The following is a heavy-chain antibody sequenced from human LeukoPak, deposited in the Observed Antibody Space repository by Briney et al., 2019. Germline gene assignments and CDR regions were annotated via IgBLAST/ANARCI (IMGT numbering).Heavy chain of an antibody. J-gene: IGHJ4*02. Sequence: PSETMSPTCTVAGGSISSGSYYWSWIPQTGLKGLECIWRSYTNGSTNYNPSLKRRVTISVDTSKNHFSLKLRSVTAADTAVYFCARGGCSGGSCYVDYWGQGTLATVSS. D-gene: IGHD2-15*01. CDR2: SYTNGST. CDR3: ARGGCSGGSCYVDY. V-gene: IGHV4-61*02. CDR1: GGSISSGSYY.